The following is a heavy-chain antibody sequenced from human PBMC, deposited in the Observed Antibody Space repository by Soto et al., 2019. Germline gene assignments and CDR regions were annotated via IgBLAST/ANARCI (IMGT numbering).Heavy chain of an antibody. V-gene: IGHV3-48*01. D-gene: IGHD2-15*01. CDR2: IGSSVSTI. CDR3: ARGTLGAAYHPSY. Sequence: EVQLVESGGGLVQPGGSVRLSCAASGFTFSTYSMIWVRQAPGKGLEWVSYIGSSVSTIYYADSVKGRFTISRDNAKNSLYLQMNSLSAEDTAMYYCARGTLGAAYHPSYWGQGTLVTVSS. J-gene: IGHJ4*02. CDR1: GFTFSTYS.